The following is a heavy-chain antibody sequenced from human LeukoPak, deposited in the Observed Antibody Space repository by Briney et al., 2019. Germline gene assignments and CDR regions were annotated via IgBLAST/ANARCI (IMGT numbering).Heavy chain of an antibody. CDR1: GYIFTSYW. D-gene: IGHD3-22*01. CDR3: ARLLGPMIARGYFDY. J-gene: IGHJ4*02. CDR2: IYPGDSDT. Sequence: GESLKISCKGSGYIFTSYWIGWVRQMPGKGLEWMGIIYPGDSDTRYSPSFRGQVTISADKSISTAYLQWSSLKASDTAMYYCARLLGPMIARGYFDYWGQGTLVTVSS. V-gene: IGHV5-51*01.